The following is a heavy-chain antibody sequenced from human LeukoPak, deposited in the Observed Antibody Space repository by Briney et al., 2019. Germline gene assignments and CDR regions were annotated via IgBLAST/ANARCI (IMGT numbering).Heavy chain of an antibody. D-gene: IGHD3-3*01. CDR1: GFTFSIYA. CDR3: ATPQINYDFWSGAEKYYYYMDV. Sequence: GGSLRLSCAASGFTFSIYAMSWVRQAPGKGLEWVSAISGSGGSTYYADSVKGWFTISRDNSKNTLYLQMNSLRAEDTAVYYCATPQINYDFWSGAEKYYYYMDVWGKGTTVTVSS. CDR2: ISGSGGST. J-gene: IGHJ6*03. V-gene: IGHV3-23*01.